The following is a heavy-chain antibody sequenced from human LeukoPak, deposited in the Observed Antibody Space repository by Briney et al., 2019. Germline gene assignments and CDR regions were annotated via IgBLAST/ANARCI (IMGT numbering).Heavy chain of an antibody. CDR1: GGSFSGYY. CDR2: INHSGST. Sequence: SETLSLTCAVYGGSFSGYYWSWIRQPPGKGLEWIGEINHSGSTNYNPSLKSRVTISVDTSKNQFSLKLSSVTAADTAVCYCARGRVWFGNDYWGQGTLVTVSS. V-gene: IGHV4-34*01. D-gene: IGHD3-10*01. CDR3: ARGRVWFGNDY. J-gene: IGHJ4*02.